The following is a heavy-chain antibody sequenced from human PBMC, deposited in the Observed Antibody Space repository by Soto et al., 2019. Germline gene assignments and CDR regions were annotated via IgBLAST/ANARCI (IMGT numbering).Heavy chain of an antibody. Sequence: GGSLRLSCAASGFTFSSYGMHWVRQAPGKGLEWVAVISYDGSNKYYADSVKGRFTISRDNSKNTLYLQMNSLRAEDTAVYYCAKGENEYDDGFDIWGQGTMVTVSS. CDR3: AKGENEYDDGFDI. V-gene: IGHV3-30*18. J-gene: IGHJ3*02. CDR1: GFTFSSYG. CDR2: ISYDGSNK. D-gene: IGHD1-1*01.